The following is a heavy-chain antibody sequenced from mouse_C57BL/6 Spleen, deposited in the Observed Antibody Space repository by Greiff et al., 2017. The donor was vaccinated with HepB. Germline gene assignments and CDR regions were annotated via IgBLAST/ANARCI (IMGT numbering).Heavy chain of an antibody. J-gene: IGHJ3*01. D-gene: IGHD1-1*01. CDR2: IYPSDSET. CDR1: GYTFTSYW. CDR3: ARSYGSSLAWFAY. V-gene: IGHV1-61*01. Sequence: VQLQQPGAELVRPGSSVKLSCKASGYTFTSYWMDWVKQRPGQGLEWIGNIYPSDSETHYNQKFKDKATLTVDKSSSTAYMQLSSLTSEDSAVYYCARSYGSSLAWFAYWGQGTLVTVSA.